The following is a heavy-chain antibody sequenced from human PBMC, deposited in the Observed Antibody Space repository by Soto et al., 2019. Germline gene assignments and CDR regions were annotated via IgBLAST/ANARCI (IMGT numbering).Heavy chain of an antibody. CDR1: GYTFTGYY. Sequence: ASVKVSCKASGYTFTGYYMHWVRQAPGQGLEWMGWIDPNSGGTNYAQKFQGRVTMTRDTSISTAYMELSRLRSDDTAVYYCAREGIAVAGHESYYGMDVWGQGTTVTVSS. V-gene: IGHV1-2*02. CDR2: IDPNSGGT. D-gene: IGHD6-19*01. CDR3: AREGIAVAGHESYYGMDV. J-gene: IGHJ6*02.